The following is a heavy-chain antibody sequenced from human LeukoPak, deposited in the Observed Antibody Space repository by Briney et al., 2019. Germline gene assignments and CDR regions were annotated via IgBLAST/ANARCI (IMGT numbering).Heavy chain of an antibody. J-gene: IGHJ4*02. Sequence: PGGSLRLSCAASGFIFSNFAMGWVRQAPEKGLEWVSVISGSGLTTYYADSAKGRFTISRDNAKNTLYLQMNSLRAEDTAVYYCARDFAGGDDYWGQGTLVTVSS. CDR1: GFIFSNFA. V-gene: IGHV3-23*01. CDR3: ARDFAGGDDY. CDR2: ISGSGLTT. D-gene: IGHD3-16*01.